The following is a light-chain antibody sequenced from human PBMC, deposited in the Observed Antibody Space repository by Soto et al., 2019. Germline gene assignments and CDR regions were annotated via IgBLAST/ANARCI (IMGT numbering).Light chain of an antibody. CDR3: LQHNSYPRT. CDR1: QGIGND. CDR2: AAS. J-gene: IGKJ1*01. Sequence: DIQMTQSPSSLSASVGDRVTITFRVSQGIGNDLGWYQQKPGKAPKRLIYAASSLQSGVPSRFSGSGSGTEFTLTISSLQPEDFATYYCLQHNSYPRTFGQGTKVDIK. V-gene: IGKV1-17*01.